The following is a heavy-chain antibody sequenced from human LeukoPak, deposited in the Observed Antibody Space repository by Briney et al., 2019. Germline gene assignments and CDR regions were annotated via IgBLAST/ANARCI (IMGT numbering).Heavy chain of an antibody. CDR3: ARDREGYYDSSGYYTNFDY. CDR2: IIPIFGTA. J-gene: IGHJ4*02. V-gene: IGHV1-69*13. CDR1: GYTFTSYG. D-gene: IGHD3-22*01. Sequence: GASVKVSCKASGYTFTSYGISWVRQAPGQGLEWMGGIIPIFGTANYAQKFQGRVTITADESTSTAYMELSSLRSEDTAVYYCARDREGYYDSSGYYTNFDYWGQGTLVTVSS.